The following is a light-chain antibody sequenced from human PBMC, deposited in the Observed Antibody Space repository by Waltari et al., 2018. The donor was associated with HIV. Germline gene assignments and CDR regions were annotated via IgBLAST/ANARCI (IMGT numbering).Light chain of an antibody. J-gene: IGLJ2*01. Sequence: QSALTQPASVSGSPGQSITIPCTGTSSDVGSYNLVSWYQQNPDKAPKLMIYEVSKRPSGVSNRFSGSKSGNTASLTISGLQAEDEAAYCCCSYAGSSTLIFGGGTKLTVL. V-gene: IGLV2-23*02. CDR2: EVS. CDR1: SSDVGSYNL. CDR3: CSYAGSSTLI.